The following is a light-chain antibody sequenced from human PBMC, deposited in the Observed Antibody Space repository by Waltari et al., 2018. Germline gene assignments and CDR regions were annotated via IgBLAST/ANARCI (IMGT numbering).Light chain of an antibody. CDR2: GSS. CDR1: QSVSGN. J-gene: IGKJ5*01. V-gene: IGKV3D-15*01. CDR3: QQYYDWRRVT. Sequence: EIVMTQSPATLSVSPGERDTLSCRASQSVSGNLAWYQQKPGQAPRLLIYGSSTRATGIPARFSGSASGTEFTLTISSLQSEDSAVYYCQQYYDWRRVTFGQGTRLEIK.